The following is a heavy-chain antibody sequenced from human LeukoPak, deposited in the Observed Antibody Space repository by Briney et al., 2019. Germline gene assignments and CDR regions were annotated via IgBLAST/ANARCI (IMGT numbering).Heavy chain of an antibody. CDR3: ASLPGYFGAS. J-gene: IGHJ5*02. CDR1: GYPLPSYD. V-gene: IGHV1-8*01. CDR2: MNVKSGTA. Sequence: PSAKVSCKACGYPLPSYDLNWVGQAPGQRLEWMGCMNVKSGTADYAPKFQGRVTMTRNTSISTAYMELRSLRPEDTAVYYGASLPGYFGASWGQGTLVTVSS. D-gene: IGHD4/OR15-4a*01.